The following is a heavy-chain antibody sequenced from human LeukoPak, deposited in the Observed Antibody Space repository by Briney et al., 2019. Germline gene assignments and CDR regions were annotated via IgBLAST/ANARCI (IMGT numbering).Heavy chain of an antibody. D-gene: IGHD3-10*01. CDR2: IYTSGST. CDR1: NDSISTYY. J-gene: IGHJ5*02. V-gene: IGHV4-4*07. CDR3: ARGGYYGSGNDFRFDP. Sequence: PSETLSLTCTVSNDSISTYYWSWIRQPAGKGLEWIGRIYTSGSTNYNPSLKSRVTISVDTSKNQFSLKLSSVTPADTAVYYCARGGYYGSGNDFRFDPWGQGTLVTVSS.